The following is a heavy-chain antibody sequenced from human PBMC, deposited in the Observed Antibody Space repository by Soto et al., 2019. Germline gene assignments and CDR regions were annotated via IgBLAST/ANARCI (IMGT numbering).Heavy chain of an antibody. J-gene: IGHJ6*02. CDR1: GGTFSSYA. CDR2: IIPIFGTA. CDR3: ARHSTDYGDSVDYYYYGMDV. V-gene: IGHV1-69*12. Sequence: QVQLVQSGAEVKKPGSSVKVSCKASGGTFSSYAISWVRQSPGQGLEWMGGIIPIFGTANYAQKFQGRVTITAGASTCTAYMELSSLRSEDTAVYYCARHSTDYGDSVDYYYYGMDVWGQGTKVTVSS. D-gene: IGHD4-17*01.